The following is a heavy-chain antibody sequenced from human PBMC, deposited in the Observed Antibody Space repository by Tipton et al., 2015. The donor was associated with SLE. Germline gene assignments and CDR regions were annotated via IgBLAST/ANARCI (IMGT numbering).Heavy chain of an antibody. CDR2: ISSSGSTI. CDR1: GFTFSSYE. CDR3: AREVVPAAIGYYYYGMDV. J-gene: IGHJ6*02. V-gene: IGHV3-48*03. D-gene: IGHD2-2*01. Sequence: QLVQSGGGLVQPGGSLRLSCAASGFTFSSYEMNWVRQAPGKGLEWVSYISSSGSTIYYADSVKGRFTISRDNAKNSLYLQMNSLRAEDTAVCYCAREVVPAAIGYYYYGMDVWGQGTTVTVSS.